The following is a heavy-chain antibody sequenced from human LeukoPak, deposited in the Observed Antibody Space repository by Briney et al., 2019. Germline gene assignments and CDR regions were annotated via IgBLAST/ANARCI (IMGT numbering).Heavy chain of an antibody. V-gene: IGHV3-9*01. Sequence: PGGSLRLSCAASGFTFDDYAMHWVRQAPGKGLEWVSGISWNSGSIGYADSVKGRFTISRDNAKNSLSLQMNSLRVEDTAVYYCAKGKDYWGQGTLVTVSS. CDR2: ISWNSGSI. CDR3: AKGKDY. J-gene: IGHJ4*02. CDR1: GFTFDDYA.